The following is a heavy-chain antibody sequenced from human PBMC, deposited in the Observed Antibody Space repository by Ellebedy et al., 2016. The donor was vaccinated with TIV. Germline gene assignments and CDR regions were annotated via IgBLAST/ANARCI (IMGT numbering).Heavy chain of an antibody. Sequence: ASVKVSXXASGYSFTTYGITWVRQAPGQGLERMGWISAHGTNTNYAQKFQGRVTLTTESSTSTAYMEMGSLRSDDTAVYYCARVVTGNSPYYWGQGTLVTVSS. CDR3: ARVVTGNSPYY. J-gene: IGHJ4*02. CDR1: GYSFTTYG. V-gene: IGHV1-18*01. D-gene: IGHD2-21*02. CDR2: ISAHGTNT.